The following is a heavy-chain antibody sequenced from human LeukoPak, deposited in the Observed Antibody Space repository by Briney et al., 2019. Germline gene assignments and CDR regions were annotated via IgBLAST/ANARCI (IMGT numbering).Heavy chain of an antibody. CDR2: VDPEDEET. CDR3: ATEDYYVSSGYYDY. Sequence: ASMKVSCKVSGYTSTDHHVHWVPHAPEKGLEWMGLVDPEDEETIYAEKIQGRVTITADTPTDTAYMELSSLRSEDTAMYDCATEDYYVSSGYYDYWGQGTLVTVSS. D-gene: IGHD3-22*01. CDR1: GYTSTDHH. J-gene: IGHJ4*02. V-gene: IGHV1-69-2*01.